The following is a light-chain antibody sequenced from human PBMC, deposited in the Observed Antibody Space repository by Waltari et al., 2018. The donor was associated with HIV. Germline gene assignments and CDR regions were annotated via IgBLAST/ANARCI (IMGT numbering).Light chain of an antibody. CDR3: GSYGGNNNSVV. J-gene: IGLJ2*01. CDR2: EVS. CDR1: SSDVGGFNY. Sequence: QSALTQPPSASGSPGQSVTISCTGTSSDVGGFNYVSWYQPHPGKAPKLMISEVSKRPSGVPDRFSGSKSGNTASLTVSGLQAEDEADYYGSYGGNNNSVVCGGGTKLTVL. V-gene: IGLV2-8*01.